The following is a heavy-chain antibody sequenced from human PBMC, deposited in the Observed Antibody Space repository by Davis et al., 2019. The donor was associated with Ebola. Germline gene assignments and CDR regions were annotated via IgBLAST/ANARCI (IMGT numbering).Heavy chain of an antibody. D-gene: IGHD5-18*01. V-gene: IGHV1-69*10. CDR1: GSNFSSYA. CDR3: VSRTALRTVADHAFGI. J-gene: IGHJ3*02. Sequence: SVKVSCKSSGSNFSSYAINWVRQAPGQGLEWMGGIIPILGITNYAQQFQGRVTITADTSMNYMELSGLRSEYTAVYFCVSRTALRTVADHAFGIWGQGTKVTVSS. CDR2: IIPILGIT.